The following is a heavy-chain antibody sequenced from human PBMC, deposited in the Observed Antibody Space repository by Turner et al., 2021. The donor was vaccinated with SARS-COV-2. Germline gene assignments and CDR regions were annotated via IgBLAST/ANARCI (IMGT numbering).Heavy chain of an antibody. V-gene: IGHV4-59*01. Sequence: QVQLQESGPGLVKPSETLSLTCTVSGGSISSYYWSWIRQPPGKGLEWIAYIYYSGSTNYNPSLRSRVTISVDTSKNQFSLKLSSVTAADTAVYYCARGRAAAAGHFDYWGQGTLVTVSS. CDR2: IYYSGST. D-gene: IGHD6-13*01. J-gene: IGHJ4*02. CDR1: GGSISSYY. CDR3: ARGRAAAAGHFDY.